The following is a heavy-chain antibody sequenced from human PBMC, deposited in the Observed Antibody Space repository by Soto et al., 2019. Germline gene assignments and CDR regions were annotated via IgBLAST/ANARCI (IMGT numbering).Heavy chain of an antibody. J-gene: IGHJ3*02. CDR2: ISAYNGNT. V-gene: IGHV1-18*01. CDR1: GYTFTSYG. Sequence: ASVKVSCKASGYTFTSYGISWVRQAPGQGLEWMGWISAYNGNTNYAQKLQGRVTMTTDTSTSTAYMELRSLRSDDTAVYYCARVGVILITYYDILTGYTGRAFDIWGQGTMVTVSS. CDR3: ARVGVILITYYDILTGYTGRAFDI. D-gene: IGHD3-9*01.